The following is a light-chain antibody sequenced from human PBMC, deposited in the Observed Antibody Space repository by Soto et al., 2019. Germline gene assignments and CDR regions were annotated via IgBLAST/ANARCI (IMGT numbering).Light chain of an antibody. CDR1: QSVSSYY. CDR2: AAS. J-gene: IGKJ1*01. Sequence: EIVLTQSPGTLSLSSGERATLSCRASQSVSSYYLAWYQQKPGQAPRLLIYAASSRATGIPDRFSGGRSGTDFTLTISRLEPEDFAVYYCQQCGSSPWTFGQGTKVDIK. CDR3: QQCGSSPWT. V-gene: IGKV3-20*01.